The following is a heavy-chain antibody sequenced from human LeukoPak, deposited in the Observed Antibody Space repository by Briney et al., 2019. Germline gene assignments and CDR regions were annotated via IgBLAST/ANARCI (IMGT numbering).Heavy chain of an antibody. CDR1: GFTFVGNA. D-gene: IGHD5-24*01. J-gene: IGHJ4*02. CDR2: VSGSDGSS. CDR3: AKGGLGGYNAVFDH. Sequence: PGGSLRLSCGTTGFTFVGNAMSGVRQAPGKGLEWVSGVSGSDGSSHYADSVKGRFTISVDNSKNTLHRQMNSLRAEDTAVYYCAKGGLGGYNAVFDHWGQGTLVTVSS. V-gene: IGHV3-23*01.